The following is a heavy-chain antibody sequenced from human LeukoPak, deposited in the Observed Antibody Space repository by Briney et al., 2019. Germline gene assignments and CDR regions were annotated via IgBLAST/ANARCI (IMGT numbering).Heavy chain of an antibody. Sequence: GESLKISCKGSGNSFSNYWIGWVRQLPGRGLEWMGIIYPGDSDTRYNPSFQGQVTISADKSISTAYLQWSSLKASDTAMYYCARHVGSGTLVDYWGQGTLVTVSS. V-gene: IGHV5-51*01. CDR2: IYPGDSDT. CDR1: GNSFSNYW. CDR3: ARHVGSGTLVDY. J-gene: IGHJ4*02. D-gene: IGHD3-10*01.